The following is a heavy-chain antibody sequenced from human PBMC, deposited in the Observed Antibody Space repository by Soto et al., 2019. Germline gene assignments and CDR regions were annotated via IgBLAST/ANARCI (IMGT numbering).Heavy chain of an antibody. J-gene: IGHJ6*02. CDR3: AKAAAVAGTVYYYYYGMDV. CDR2: ISGSGGST. Sequence: ESGGGLVQPGGSLRLSCAASGFTFSSYAMSWVRQAPGKGLEWVSAISGSGGSTYYADSVKGRFTISRDNSKNTLYLQMNSLRAEDTAVYYCAKAAAVAGTVYYYYYGMDVWGQGTTVTVSS. CDR1: GFTFSSYA. D-gene: IGHD6-19*01. V-gene: IGHV3-23*01.